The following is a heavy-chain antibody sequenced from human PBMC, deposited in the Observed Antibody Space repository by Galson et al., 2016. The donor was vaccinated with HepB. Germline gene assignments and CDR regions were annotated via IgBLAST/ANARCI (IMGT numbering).Heavy chain of an antibody. D-gene: IGHD3-9*01. CDR1: GFTFSNAW. V-gene: IGHV3-53*01. CDR2: IYSGGNT. J-gene: IGHJ4*02. CDR3: ARDSPIWD. Sequence: SLRLSCAASGFTFSNAWMSWVRQAPGKGLEWVSGIYSGGNTYYADSVKGRFTISRDNSKSTLYLQMNSLRVEDTAMYYCARDSPIWDWGQGTLVTVSS.